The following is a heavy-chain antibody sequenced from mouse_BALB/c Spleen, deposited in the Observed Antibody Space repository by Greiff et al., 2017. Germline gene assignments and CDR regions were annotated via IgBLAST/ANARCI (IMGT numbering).Heavy chain of an antibody. D-gene: IGHD2-14*01. Sequence: EVQLVESGGGLVKPGGSLKLSCAASGFTFSSYDMSWVRQTPEKRLEWVASISSGGSTYYPDSVKGRFTISRDNARNILYLQMSSLRSEDTAMYYCATYRYDDGFDYWGQGTTLTVSS. V-gene: IGHV5-6-5*01. CDR1: GFTFSSYD. CDR2: ISSGGST. CDR3: ATYRYDDGFDY. J-gene: IGHJ2*01.